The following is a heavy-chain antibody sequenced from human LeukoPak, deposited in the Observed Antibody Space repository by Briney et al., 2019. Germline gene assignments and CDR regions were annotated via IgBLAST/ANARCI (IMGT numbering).Heavy chain of an antibody. V-gene: IGHV1-2*02. Sequence: ASLKVSCKASGYTFTGSYIHWMRQAPGQGLEWMGWINPSSGGTKYAQNFQGRVTVTRDTSTSTAYMELSGLRADDTAVYYCARVAYCTKGLCMNFDLWGQGTLVTVSS. J-gene: IGHJ4*02. D-gene: IGHD2-8*01. CDR1: GYTFTGSY. CDR3: ARVAYCTKGLCMNFDL. CDR2: INPSSGGT.